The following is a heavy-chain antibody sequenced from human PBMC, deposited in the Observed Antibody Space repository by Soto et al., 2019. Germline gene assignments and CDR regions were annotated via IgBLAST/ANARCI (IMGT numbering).Heavy chain of an antibody. CDR2: ISSSGST. CDR3: ARRTYGDYVDY. J-gene: IGHJ4*02. CDR1: GGSISSYY. V-gene: IGHV4-59*08. D-gene: IGHD4-17*01. Sequence: QVQLLQSGPGLVKPSETLSLTCTVSGGSISSYYWTWIRQPPGKGLEWIGFISSSGSTNYNPSLKSRVTISVDPSKNQFSLKLSSVTAADTAVYYCARRTYGDYVDYWGQGTLVTVSS.